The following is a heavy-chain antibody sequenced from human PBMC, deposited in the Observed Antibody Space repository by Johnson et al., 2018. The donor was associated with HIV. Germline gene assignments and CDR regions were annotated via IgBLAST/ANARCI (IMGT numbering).Heavy chain of an antibody. V-gene: IGHV3-30*03. Sequence: VQLVESGGVAIQPGGSLRLSCAASGFTFSDYYMSWIRQAPGKGLEWVAVISYDGSNKYYADSVKGRFTISRDNAKNFVYLQMNSLRAEDTALYYCATVAVTGTDDAFDVWGQGTMVTVSS. CDR1: GFTFSDYY. CDR3: ATVAVTGTDDAFDV. CDR2: ISYDGSNK. D-gene: IGHD1-1*01. J-gene: IGHJ3*01.